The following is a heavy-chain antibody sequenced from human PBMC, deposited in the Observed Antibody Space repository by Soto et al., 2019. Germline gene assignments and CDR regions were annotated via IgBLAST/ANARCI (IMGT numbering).Heavy chain of an antibody. J-gene: IGHJ6*02. CDR2: IWYDGSNK. CDR3: ARGGYGDYDAVVTAIDYGMDV. D-gene: IGHD2-21*02. Sequence: GGSLRLSCAASGFTFSSYGMHWVRQAPGKGLEWVAVIWYDGSNKYYADSVKGRFTISRDNSKNTLYLQMNSLRAEDTAVYYCARGGYGDYDAVVTAIDYGMDVWGQGTTVTVSS. CDR1: GFTFSSYG. V-gene: IGHV3-33*01.